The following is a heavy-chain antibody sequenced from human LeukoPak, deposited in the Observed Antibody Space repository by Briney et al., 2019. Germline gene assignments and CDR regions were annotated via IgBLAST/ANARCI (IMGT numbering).Heavy chain of an antibody. CDR2: VKEDGSEQ. J-gene: IGHJ5*02. CDR3: ARVKYYAPGSFSFDP. Sequence: GGSLRLSCAASEFTFSRYWMSWVRQAPGKGLEWVASVKEDGSEQRYMDSVKGRFTISRDNSKNSLYLQMNSLRADDTAVYYCARVKYYAPGSFSFDPWGQGTLVTVSS. CDR1: EFTFSRYW. D-gene: IGHD3-10*01. V-gene: IGHV3-7*04.